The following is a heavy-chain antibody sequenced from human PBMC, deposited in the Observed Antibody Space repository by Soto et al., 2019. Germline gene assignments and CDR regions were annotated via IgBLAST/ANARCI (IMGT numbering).Heavy chain of an antibody. V-gene: IGHV4-61*01. D-gene: IGHD5-18*01. CDR3: ARNARIQLWSYYYYYGMDV. Sequence: SETLSLTCTVSGGSVSIGSYYLSWIRQPPGKGLEWIGYIYYSGSTNYNPSLKSRVTISVDTSKNQFSLKLSSVTAADKAVYYCARNARIQLWSYYYYYGMDVWGQGTRVTVSS. J-gene: IGHJ6*02. CDR1: GGSVSIGSYY. CDR2: IYYSGST.